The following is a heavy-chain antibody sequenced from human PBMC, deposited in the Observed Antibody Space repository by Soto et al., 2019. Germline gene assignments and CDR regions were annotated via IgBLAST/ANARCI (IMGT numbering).Heavy chain of an antibody. CDR1: GGTFSSYA. Sequence: SVKVSCKASGGTFSSYAISWVRQAPGQGLEWMGGIIPIFGTANYAQKFQGRVTITADESTSTAYMELSSLRSEDTAVYYCARDGVGATNRLYYDMDVWRHGTTVTVSS. D-gene: IGHD1-26*01. V-gene: IGHV1-69*13. J-gene: IGHJ6*02. CDR2: IIPIFGTA. CDR3: ARDGVGATNRLYYDMDV.